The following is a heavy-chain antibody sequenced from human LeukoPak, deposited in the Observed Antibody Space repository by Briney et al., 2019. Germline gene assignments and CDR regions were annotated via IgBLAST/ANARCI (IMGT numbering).Heavy chain of an antibody. CDR3: AKYLALQAVYYFDY. Sequence: PGRTLRLPCAASGFTYRIYAMRGARQASGKGLEWVSANSGRGGSTYYADSVERRFNISRDNPQHRLHLQMHSLSAEDTAVYYCAKYLALQAVYYFDYRGGGALVSDPS. V-gene: IGHV3-23*01. CDR1: GFTYRIYA. CDR2: NSGRGGST. D-gene: IGHD2-2*01. J-gene: IGHJ4*02.